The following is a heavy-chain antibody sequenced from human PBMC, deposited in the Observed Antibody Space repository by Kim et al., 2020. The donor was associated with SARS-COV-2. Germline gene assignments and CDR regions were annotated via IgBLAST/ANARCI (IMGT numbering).Heavy chain of an antibody. D-gene: IGHD2-2*01. Sequence: GGSLRLSCAASGFTFDDYAMHWVRQAPGKGLEWVSGISWNSGSIGYADSVKGRFTISRDNAKNSLYLQMNSLRAEDTALYYCAKAGSTDAFDIWGQGTMVTVSS. CDR2: ISWNSGSI. J-gene: IGHJ3*02. CDR3: AKAGSTDAFDI. V-gene: IGHV3-9*01. CDR1: GFTFDDYA.